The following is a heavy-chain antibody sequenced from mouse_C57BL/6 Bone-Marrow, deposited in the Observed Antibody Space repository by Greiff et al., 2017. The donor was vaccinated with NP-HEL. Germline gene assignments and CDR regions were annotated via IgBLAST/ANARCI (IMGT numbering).Heavy chain of an antibody. D-gene: IGHD2-1*01. CDR1: GFTFSSYG. CDR2: ISSGGSYT. CDR3: ARPLYYCNLWFAY. J-gene: IGHJ3*01. V-gene: IGHV5-6*01. Sequence: EVQLVESGGDLVKPGGSLTLSCAASGFTFSSYGMSWVRQTPDKRLEWVATISSGGSYTYYPDNVKGRVTITRDNAENTLYLQMSSLKSEDTAMYYCARPLYYCNLWFAYWGQGTLVTVSA.